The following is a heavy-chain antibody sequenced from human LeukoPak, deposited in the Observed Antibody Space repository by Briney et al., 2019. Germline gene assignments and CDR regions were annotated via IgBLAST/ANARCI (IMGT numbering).Heavy chain of an antibody. CDR3: ASETYYYGSESYYKGQF. D-gene: IGHD3-10*01. Sequence: GGSLRLSCAASGFTFSRYRMHWARQAPGKGLVWVSRIFSDGSNTVYADSVKGRFTISRDNAKNTLYLQMNSLRAEDTAVYYCASETYYYGSESYYKGQFWGQGTLVTVSS. CDR2: IFSDGSNT. CDR1: GFTFSRYR. V-gene: IGHV3-74*01. J-gene: IGHJ4*02.